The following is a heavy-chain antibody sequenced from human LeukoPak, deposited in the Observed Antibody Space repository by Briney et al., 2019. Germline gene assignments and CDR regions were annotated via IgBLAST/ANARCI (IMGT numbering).Heavy chain of an antibody. V-gene: IGHV4-34*01. D-gene: IGHD4-17*01. CDR1: GGSFSGYY. J-gene: IGHJ4*02. Sequence: SETLSLTCAVYGGSFSGYYWSWIRQPPGKGLEWIGDISHSGSTNYNPSLKSRVTISVDTSKNQFSLKLSSVTAADTAVYYCARDTYGDYNYYFDYWGQGTLVTVSS. CDR2: ISHSGST. CDR3: ARDTYGDYNYYFDY.